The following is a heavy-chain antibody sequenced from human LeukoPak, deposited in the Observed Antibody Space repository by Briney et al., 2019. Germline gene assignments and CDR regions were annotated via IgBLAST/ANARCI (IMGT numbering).Heavy chain of an antibody. CDR3: ARDRGGTA. CDR1: GFTFNSYG. V-gene: IGHV3-48*02. Sequence: PGGSLRVSCAASGFTFNSYGMNWVRQAPGKGLEWPSYISSSSNAIYYADSVRGRFTISRDNAKNSLYLQMNSLRDEDTAVYYCARDRGGTAWVRGTLVTVSS. J-gene: IGHJ5*02. CDR2: ISSSSNAI. D-gene: IGHD3/OR15-3a*01.